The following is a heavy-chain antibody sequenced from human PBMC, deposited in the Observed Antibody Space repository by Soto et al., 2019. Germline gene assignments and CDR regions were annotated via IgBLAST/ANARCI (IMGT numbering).Heavy chain of an antibody. CDR3: AKGGHYDISPFDY. V-gene: IGHV3-23*01. Sequence: VQLLESGGGLVQPGGSLRLSCAASGFTFSTFAMSWVRQAPGKGLQWVSTISGYGASAYDADSVKGRFTISRDNSKNTLYLQMNSLRAEDTAVYFCAKGGHYDISPFDYWGQGTLVTVSS. CDR1: GFTFSTFA. D-gene: IGHD3-22*01. CDR2: ISGYGASA. J-gene: IGHJ4*02.